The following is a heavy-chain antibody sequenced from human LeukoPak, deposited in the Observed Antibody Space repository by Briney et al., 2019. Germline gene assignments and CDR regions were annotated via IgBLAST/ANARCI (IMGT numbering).Heavy chain of an antibody. J-gene: IGHJ4*02. D-gene: IGHD1-7*01. CDR1: GDSISSSSYY. CDR2: IFHSGST. Sequence: SETLSLTCTVSGDSISSSSYYWGWIRQPPGKGLEWIGSIFHSGSTYYNPSLKSRVTISVDTSKNQFSLKLTSVTAADTAVYYCARTNPWELKYYFDYWGQGTLVTVSS. V-gene: IGHV4-39*07. CDR3: ARTNPWELKYYFDY.